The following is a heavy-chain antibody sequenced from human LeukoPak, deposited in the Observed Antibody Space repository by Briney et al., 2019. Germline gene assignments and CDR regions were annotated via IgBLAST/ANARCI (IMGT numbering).Heavy chain of an antibody. CDR3: ARGDHYYDSSAYYY. CDR1: GLTSIIYW. J-gene: IGHJ4*02. D-gene: IGHD3-22*01. CDR2: IYSDGRTQ. V-gene: IGHV3-74*01. Sequence: GGALRLSRVDSGLTSIIYWMHSVRAAPRRRLLWVSRIYSDGRTQSNPTSVKGRFTISKNTAKNTLYLQMNSLRAEDTAVSDCARGDHYYDSSAYYYWGQGTLVTVSS.